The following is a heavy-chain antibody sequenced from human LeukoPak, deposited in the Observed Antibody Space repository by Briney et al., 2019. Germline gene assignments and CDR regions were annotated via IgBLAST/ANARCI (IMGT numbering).Heavy chain of an antibody. CDR2: INAGNGNT. J-gene: IGHJ6*02. CDR1: GYTFTGYY. Sequence: ASVKVSCKASGYTFTGYYMHWVRQAPGQRLEWMGWINAGNGNTKYSQKFQGRVTITRDTSASTAYMELSSLRSEDTAVYYCARSQIQDGTGMDVWGQGTTVTVSS. V-gene: IGHV1-3*01. D-gene: IGHD1-1*01. CDR3: ARSQIQDGTGMDV.